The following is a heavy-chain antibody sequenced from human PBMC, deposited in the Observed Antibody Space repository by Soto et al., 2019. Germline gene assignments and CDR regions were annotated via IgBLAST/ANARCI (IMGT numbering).Heavy chain of an antibody. V-gene: IGHV3-74*01. J-gene: IGHJ4*02. Sequence: PGGSLRLSCAASGFTFRHAWIHWVRHAPGEGLVWVSRISNNDGVTSYADSVKGRFTISRDDAKNTLYLQMNSLRVEDTAVYFCTTLFEFWGQGALVPVSS. CDR3: TTLFEF. CDR2: ISNNDGVT. CDR1: GFTFRHAW.